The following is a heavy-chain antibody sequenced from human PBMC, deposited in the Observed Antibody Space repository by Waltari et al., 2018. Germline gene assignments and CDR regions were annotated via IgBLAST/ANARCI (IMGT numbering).Heavy chain of an antibody. J-gene: IGHJ6*02. CDR2: ISGGDDST. Sequence: EVQLLESGGGLVQPGGSLRLSCAASGFPFTSYAMTWVRQAPGKGLEWVSSISGGDDSTYFAESVKGRFTISRDNSKNTLFLQMSGLRAEDTAMYYCAKDWSGGTCSNGCMDVWGQGTTVTVSS. D-gene: IGHD2-15*01. CDR1: GFPFTSYA. CDR3: AKDWSGGTCSNGCMDV. V-gene: IGHV3-23*01.